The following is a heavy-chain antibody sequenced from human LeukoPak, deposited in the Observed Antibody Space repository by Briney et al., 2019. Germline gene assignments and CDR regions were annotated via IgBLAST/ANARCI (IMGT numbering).Heavy chain of an antibody. CDR1: GFTFNTYT. CDR2: ISGSSGII. J-gene: IGHJ4*02. D-gene: IGHD5-24*01. CDR3: ARGEQEMAAMSIDY. V-gene: IGHV3-48*01. Sequence: GGSLRLSCAASGFTFNTYTMNWVRQAPGKGLEWVSYISGSSGIIDYADSVRGRFTISRDNAKNSLYLQMNSLRAEDTAVYYCARGEQEMAAMSIDYWGQGSLVTVSS.